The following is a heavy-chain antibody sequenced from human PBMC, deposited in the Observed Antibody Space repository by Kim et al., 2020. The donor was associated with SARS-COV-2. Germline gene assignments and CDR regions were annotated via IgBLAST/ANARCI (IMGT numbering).Heavy chain of an antibody. D-gene: IGHD6-19*01. J-gene: IGHJ4*02. CDR3: VRGQQWLIKN. V-gene: IGHV3-43*02. CDR2: ISRDGGQI. Sequence: GGSLRLPCAASGFTFDDHAIQWVRQVPGKGLEWVSLISRDGGQIHYADSVKGRFTISRDNSKQSVYLQMNSLRSEDTALYYCVRGQQWLIKNWGQGTQVTVSS. CDR1: GFTFDDHA.